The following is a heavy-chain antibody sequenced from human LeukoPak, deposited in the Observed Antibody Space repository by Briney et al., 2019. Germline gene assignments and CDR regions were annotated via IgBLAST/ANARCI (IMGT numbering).Heavy chain of an antibody. Sequence: ASVKVSCKASGYTFTGYYMHWVRQAPGQGLEWMGWINPNSGGTNYAQKFQGRVAMTRDTSISTAYMELSRLRSDDTAVYYCARMSVVGALYFDYWGQGTLVTVSS. V-gene: IGHV1-2*02. D-gene: IGHD1-26*01. CDR2: INPNSGGT. CDR1: GYTFTGYY. CDR3: ARMSVVGALYFDY. J-gene: IGHJ4*02.